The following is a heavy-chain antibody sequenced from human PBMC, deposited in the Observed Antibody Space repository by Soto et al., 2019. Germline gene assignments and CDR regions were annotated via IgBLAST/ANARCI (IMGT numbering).Heavy chain of an antibody. V-gene: IGHV3-30*18. CDR2: ISYDGSEK. J-gene: IGHJ6*02. CDR1: GFTFNNSG. CDR3: VKDRVPGAYGHYYGMDV. Sequence: GGSLRLSCRVSGFTFNNSGMHWVRQAPGKGLEWMAVISYDGSEKHYADSMKGRLTISRDNSKDTLHLQMNSLRAEDTAIYFCVKDRVPGAYGHYYGMDVWGQGTTVTSP. D-gene: IGHD5-12*01.